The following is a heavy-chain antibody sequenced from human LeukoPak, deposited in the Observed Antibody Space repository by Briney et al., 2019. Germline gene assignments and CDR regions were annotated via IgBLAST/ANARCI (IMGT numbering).Heavy chain of an antibody. D-gene: IGHD2-2*01. V-gene: IGHV4-30-4*01. CDR1: GGSISSGGYS. CDR2: IYYSGST. J-gene: IGHJ6*02. CDR3: ARVHGEYQLSYYYYGMDV. Sequence: PSETLSLTCAVSGGSISSGGYSWSWIRQPPGKGLEWIGYIYYSGSTYYNPSLKSRVTISVDTSKNQFSLKLSSVTAADTAVYYCARVHGEYQLSYYYYGMDVWGQGTTVTVSS.